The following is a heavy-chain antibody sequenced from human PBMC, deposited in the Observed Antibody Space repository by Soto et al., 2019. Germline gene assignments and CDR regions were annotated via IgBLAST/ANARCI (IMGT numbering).Heavy chain of an antibody. CDR1: GFPFCTYA. CDR2: ISGSGDST. Sequence: GGSLRLSCAAPGFPFCTYAMSWVRQAPVTGLEWVSAISGSGDSTYYADSVKGRFTISRDNVKNSLYLQMNSLRAEDTAVYYCARYDYGNYGGAFDIWGQGTVVTVSS. CDR3: ARYDYGNYGGAFDI. D-gene: IGHD4-17*01. J-gene: IGHJ3*02. V-gene: IGHV3-23*01.